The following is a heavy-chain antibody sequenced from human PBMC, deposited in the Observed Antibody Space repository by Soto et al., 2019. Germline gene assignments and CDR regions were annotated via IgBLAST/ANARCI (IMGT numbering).Heavy chain of an antibody. V-gene: IGHV3-7*05. CDR1: GFTFSSYW. Sequence: EVQLVESGGGLVLPGGSLRLSCAASGFTFSSYWMTWVRQAPGKGLEWVANIRQDGGQIDYVDSVKGRFTISRDNAKNSLYLQMNSLRAEDTAVYYCARWTVSATNWFDPWGQGTLVTVSS. J-gene: IGHJ5*02. D-gene: IGHD2-8*01. CDR2: IRQDGGQI. CDR3: ARWTVSATNWFDP.